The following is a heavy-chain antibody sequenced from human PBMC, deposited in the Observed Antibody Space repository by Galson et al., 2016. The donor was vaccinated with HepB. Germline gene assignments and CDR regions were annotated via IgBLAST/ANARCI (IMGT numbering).Heavy chain of an antibody. Sequence: LRLSCAASGFTFSSYGMHWVRQAPGKGLEWVAVISYDGSNKYYADSVKGRFTISRDNAKNTLYLQMNSLRAEDTAVYYCAKDARYCSGASSTYGMDVWGQGTTVTVSS. CDR1: GFTFSSYG. V-gene: IGHV3-30*18. CDR3: AKDARYCSGASSTYGMDV. CDR2: ISYDGSNK. D-gene: IGHD2-15*01. J-gene: IGHJ6*02.